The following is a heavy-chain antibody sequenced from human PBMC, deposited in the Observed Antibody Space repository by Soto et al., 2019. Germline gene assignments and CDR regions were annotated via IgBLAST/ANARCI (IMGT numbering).Heavy chain of an antibody. Sequence: QVQLVESGGGVVQPGRSLRLSCAASGFTFSSYGMHWVRQAPGKGLEWVAVIWYDGSNKYYADSVKGRFTISRDNSKNTLYLHMNSLRAEDTAVYYCARYIAAAGTGDYWGQGTLVTVSS. D-gene: IGHD6-13*01. V-gene: IGHV3-33*01. J-gene: IGHJ4*02. CDR1: GFTFSSYG. CDR3: ARYIAAAGTGDY. CDR2: IWYDGSNK.